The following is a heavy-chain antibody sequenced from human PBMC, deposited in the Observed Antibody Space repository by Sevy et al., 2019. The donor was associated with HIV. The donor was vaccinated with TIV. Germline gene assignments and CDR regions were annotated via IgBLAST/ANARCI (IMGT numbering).Heavy chain of an antibody. CDR2: IYPGDSDT. Sequence: GESLKISCKGSGYSFTSYWIGWVRQMPGKGLEWMGIIYPGDSDTRYSPSFQGQVTISADKSISTAYLQWSSLKASDTAMYYCARQYCSGGSCYGDYLNFDYWGQGTLVTVSS. J-gene: IGHJ4*02. D-gene: IGHD2-15*01. V-gene: IGHV5-51*01. CDR1: GYSFTSYW. CDR3: ARQYCSGGSCYGDYLNFDY.